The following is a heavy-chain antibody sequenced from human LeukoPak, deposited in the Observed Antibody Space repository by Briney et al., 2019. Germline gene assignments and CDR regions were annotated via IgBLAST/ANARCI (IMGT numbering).Heavy chain of an antibody. CDR1: GFTFSSYW. CDR3: ARRSI. Sequence: PGGSLRLSCAASGFTFSSYWMHWVRKAPGKGLVWVSRIKTDGSSTSYADSVKGRFTISSDNAKNMLDLQMNSLRAEDTAVYYCARRSIWGQGTLVTVSS. V-gene: IGHV3-74*01. J-gene: IGHJ4*02. CDR2: IKTDGSST.